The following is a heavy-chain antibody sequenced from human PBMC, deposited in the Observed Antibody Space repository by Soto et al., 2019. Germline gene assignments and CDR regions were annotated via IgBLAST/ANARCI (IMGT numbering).Heavy chain of an antibody. CDR1: GFSFSNSA. D-gene: IGHD3-9*01. CDR2: ISGSGDIT. Sequence: EVQLLESGGGLVQPGGSLRLSCAVSGFSFSNSAMTWVRQAPGKGLEWVSGISGSGDITYNTDSVKGRFAISRDTSKNVVYLQMRSLSAEDTGVYYCAKVPQWVLRYHDWFFDYWGQGTLVTVSS. J-gene: IGHJ4*02. CDR3: AKVPQWVLRYHDWFFDY. V-gene: IGHV3-23*01.